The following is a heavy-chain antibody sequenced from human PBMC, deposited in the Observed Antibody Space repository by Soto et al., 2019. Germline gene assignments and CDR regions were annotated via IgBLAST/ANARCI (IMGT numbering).Heavy chain of an antibody. CDR3: AKVFIAAAALGDAFDI. Sequence: GGSLRLSCAASGFTFSSYAMSWVRQAPGKGLEWVSAISGSGGSTYYADSVKGRFTISRDNSKNTLYLEMNSLRAEDTAVYYCAKVFIAAAALGDAFDIWGQGTMVTVSS. D-gene: IGHD6-13*01. V-gene: IGHV3-23*01. CDR1: GFTFSSYA. J-gene: IGHJ3*02. CDR2: ISGSGGST.